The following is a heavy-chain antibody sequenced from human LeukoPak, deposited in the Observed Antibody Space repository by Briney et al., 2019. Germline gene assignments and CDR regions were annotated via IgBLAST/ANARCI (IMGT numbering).Heavy chain of an antibody. D-gene: IGHD4-17*01. CDR1: GFTFSSYS. J-gene: IGHJ5*02. V-gene: IGHV3-21*04. Sequence: GGSLRLSCAASGFTFSSYSMNWVRQAPGKGLEWVSSISSSSSYIYYADSVKGRFTISRDNSKNTLYLQMNSLRAEDTAVYYCAKDIHDYGDFGVFWFDPWGQGTLVTVSS. CDR2: ISSSSSYI. CDR3: AKDIHDYGDFGVFWFDP.